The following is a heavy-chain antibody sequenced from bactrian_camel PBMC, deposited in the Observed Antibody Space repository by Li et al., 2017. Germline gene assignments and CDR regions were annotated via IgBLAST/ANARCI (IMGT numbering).Heavy chain of an antibody. CDR1: GKSYGMYC. D-gene: IGHD7*01. V-gene: IGHV3S53*01. CDR2: TGGTPYT. Sequence: VQLVESGGGLVQTGGSLSLSCATSGKSYGMYCMAWFRQAPGKEREGVAATGGTPYTTYADSVKGRFTISKDSVENILHLQMNNLKPEDTAMYYCAAYSAGGTWPFEYRYWGQGTQVTVS. CDR3: AAYSAGGTWPFEYRY. J-gene: IGHJ4*01.